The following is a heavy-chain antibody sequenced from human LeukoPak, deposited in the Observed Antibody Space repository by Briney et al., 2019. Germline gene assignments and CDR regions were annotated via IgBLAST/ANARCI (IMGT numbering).Heavy chain of an antibody. CDR3: AVVGNQVDY. CDR1: GFTFSSYA. CDR2: ISYDGSNK. J-gene: IGHJ4*02. Sequence: GGSLRLSCAASGFTFSSYAMHWVRQAPGKGLEWVAVISYDGSNKYYADSVKGRFTISRDNSKNTLYLQMNSLRAEDTAVYYCAVVGNQVDYWGQGTLVNVSS. V-gene: IGHV3-30-3*01. D-gene: IGHD2-15*01.